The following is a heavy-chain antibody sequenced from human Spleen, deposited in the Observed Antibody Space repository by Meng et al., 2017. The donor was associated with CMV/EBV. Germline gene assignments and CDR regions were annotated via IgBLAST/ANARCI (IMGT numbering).Heavy chain of an antibody. Sequence: IYSMNWVRQAPGKGLEWVSSISSSSTYTNYADSVKGRFTTSRDNAKNSLYLQMNSLRAEDTALYYCARESTYSDILTGYYRTPYFDPWGQGTLVTVSS. V-gene: IGHV3-21*01. J-gene: IGHJ4*02. CDR3: ARESTYSDILTGYYRTPYFDP. D-gene: IGHD3-9*01. CDR2: ISSSSTYT. CDR1: IYS.